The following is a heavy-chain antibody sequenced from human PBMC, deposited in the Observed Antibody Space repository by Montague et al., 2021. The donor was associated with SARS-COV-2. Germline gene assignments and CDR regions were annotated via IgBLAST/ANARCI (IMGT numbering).Heavy chain of an antibody. D-gene: IGHD5-12*01. CDR2: VSVDGDST. V-gene: IGHV3-23*01. J-gene: IGHJ4*02. CDR3: AKCLRFSGFDGNYFDS. CDR1: GFYFNDYG. Sequence: SLRLSCSVSGFYFNDYGMSWARQAPGKGLDWVSAVSVDGDSTYYADSVKGRFTISRDNSKNTLYLQMNSLRAEDTAVYYCAKCLRFSGFDGNYFDSWGQGTLVTVSS.